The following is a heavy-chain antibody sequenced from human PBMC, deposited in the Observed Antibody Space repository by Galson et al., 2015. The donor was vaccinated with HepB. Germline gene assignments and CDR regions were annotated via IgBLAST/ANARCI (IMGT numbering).Heavy chain of an antibody. CDR3: AKGPPYSSGWYYFDY. J-gene: IGHJ4*02. Sequence: SLRLSCAASGFTFSSYAMSWVRQAPGKGLEWVSAISGSGGSTYYADSVKGRFTISRDNSKNTLYLQMHSLRAEETAVYYCAKGPPYSSGWYYFDYWGQGTLVTVSS. V-gene: IGHV3-23*01. CDR2: ISGSGGST. D-gene: IGHD6-13*01. CDR1: GFTFSSYA.